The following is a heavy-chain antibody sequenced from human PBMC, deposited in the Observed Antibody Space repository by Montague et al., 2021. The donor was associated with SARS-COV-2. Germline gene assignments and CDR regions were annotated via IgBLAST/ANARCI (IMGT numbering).Heavy chain of an antibody. CDR1: GGSFSDYH. V-gene: IGHV4-34*01. Sequence: SETLSLTCAVYGGSFSDYHWSWIRQPPGQGLEWIGEINNSGNTNXNPSLKSRVTILRDTSKSQFSLKLSSVTAADTAVYYCARLLRSCSNGVCRTYYYYAMDVWGQGTTVTVSS. D-gene: IGHD2-8*01. CDR2: INNSGNT. CDR3: ARLLRSCSNGVCRTYYYYAMDV. J-gene: IGHJ6*02.